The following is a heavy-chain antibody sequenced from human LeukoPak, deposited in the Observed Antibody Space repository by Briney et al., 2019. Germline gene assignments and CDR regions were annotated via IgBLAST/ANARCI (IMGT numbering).Heavy chain of an antibody. CDR2: IYPGYSDA. V-gene: IGHV5-51*01. D-gene: IGHD5-18*01. J-gene: IGHJ3*02. Sequence: GESLKISCKISGYKLTNNWIGWVRQVPGKGLEWMGLIYPGYSDAKYSPSFQGQVTLSVDASISTAYLQLSGLRASDTAIYYCARRRDERGYKDIFDIWGQGTMVTVSS. CDR1: GYKLTNNW. CDR3: ARRRDERGYKDIFDI.